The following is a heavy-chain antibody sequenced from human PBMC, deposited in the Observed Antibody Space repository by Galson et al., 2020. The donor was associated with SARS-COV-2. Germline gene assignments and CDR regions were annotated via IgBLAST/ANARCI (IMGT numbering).Heavy chain of an antibody. V-gene: IGHV3-21*01. CDR3: VSVFGWNPGYYYYYMDV. CDR1: GFTFSSYS. CDR2: ISSSSSYI. D-gene: IGHD1-1*01. Sequence: GGSLRLSCAASGFTFSSYSMNWVRQAPGKGLEWVTSISSSSSYIYYADSVKGRFTISRDNAKNSLYLQMNSLRAEDTAVYYCVSVFGWNPGYYYYYMDVWGKGTTVTVSS. J-gene: IGHJ6*03.